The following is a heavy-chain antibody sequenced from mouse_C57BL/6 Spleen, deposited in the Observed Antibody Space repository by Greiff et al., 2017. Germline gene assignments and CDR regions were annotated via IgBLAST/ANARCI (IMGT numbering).Heavy chain of an antibody. CDR2: ISSDSSTI. CDR1: GFTFSDYG. V-gene: IGHV5-17*01. J-gene: IGHJ1*03. D-gene: IGHD2-1*01. Sequence: EVMLVESGGGLVQPGGSLKLSCAASGFTFSDYGMHWVRQAPEKGLEWVADISSDSSTIYYADTVEGRFTISRDTDKNTLFLQMTCLSSEDTAMYCCARTNYDLWYFDVWGTGTTVTVSS. CDR3: ARTNYDLWYFDV.